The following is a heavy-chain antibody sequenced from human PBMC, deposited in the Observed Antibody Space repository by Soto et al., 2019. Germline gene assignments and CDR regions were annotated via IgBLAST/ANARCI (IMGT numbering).Heavy chain of an antibody. Sequence: QVQLQESGPGLVKPSETLSLTCTVSGGSISSYYWCWIRQPPGKGLEWIGYLYYSGGTNYNPSLKSRVTLSVDTSTSRVSLKLNSVTAADTAVYYCARIEREVRHYYCYYYMEVWGKGTTVSVSS. V-gene: IGHV4-59*01. CDR2: LYYSGGT. CDR3: ARIEREVRHYYCYYYMEV. CDR1: GGSISSYY. J-gene: IGHJ6*03. D-gene: IGHD1-1*01.